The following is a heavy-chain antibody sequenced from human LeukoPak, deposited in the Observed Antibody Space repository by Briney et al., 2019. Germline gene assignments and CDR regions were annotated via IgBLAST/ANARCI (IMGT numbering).Heavy chain of an antibody. CDR2: ISYDGSNK. V-gene: IGHV3-30*18. Sequence: QPGRSLRLSCAASGFTFSSYGMHWVRQVPGKGLEWVAVISYDGSNKYYADSVKGRFTISRDNSKNTLYLQMNSLRAEDTAVYYCAKVFRGTYYYDSSGYFDYWGQGTLVTVSS. D-gene: IGHD3-22*01. J-gene: IGHJ4*02. CDR3: AKVFRGTYYYDSSGYFDY. CDR1: GFTFSSYG.